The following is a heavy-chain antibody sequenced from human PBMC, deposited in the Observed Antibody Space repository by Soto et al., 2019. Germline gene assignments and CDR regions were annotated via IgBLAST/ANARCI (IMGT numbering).Heavy chain of an antibody. CDR3: AIGGSSGYYCWFDP. J-gene: IGHJ5*02. D-gene: IGHD6-19*01. V-gene: IGHV1-2*04. CDR1: GYTFTGYY. CDR2: INPNSGGK. Sequence: ASVKVSCKASGYTFTGYYMHWVRQAPGQGLEWMGWINPNSGGKNYAQKFQGWVTISVDTSKNQFSLKLSSVTAADTAVYYCAIGGSSGYYCWFDPWGQGTLVTVSS.